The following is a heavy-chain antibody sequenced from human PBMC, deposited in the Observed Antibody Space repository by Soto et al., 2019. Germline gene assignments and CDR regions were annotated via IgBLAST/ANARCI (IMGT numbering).Heavy chain of an antibody. CDR1: GGSISSGGYS. J-gene: IGHJ5*02. CDR3: ARDIGRSHYIYFLP. CDR2: IYASGST. V-gene: IGHV4-30-2*01. Sequence: PSETLSLTCAVSGGSISSGGYSWSWIRQPPGRGLEWIGYIYASGSTYYNPSLSSRVTISIDRSKTQFSLMLASVTAADTAVYFCARDIGRSHYIYFLPWGPGTLVTVSS. D-gene: IGHD4-4*01.